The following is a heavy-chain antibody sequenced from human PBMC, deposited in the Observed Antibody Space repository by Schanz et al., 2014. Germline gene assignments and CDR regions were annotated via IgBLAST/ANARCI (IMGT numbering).Heavy chain of an antibody. CDR2: ISGSGGST. CDR3: AKGMGYCSGGTCYDYYYYGLDV. Sequence: VQLVESGGGVVQPGGSLRLSCAASGFTFSTYAMSWVRQAPGKGLEWVSAISGSGGSTYYADSVKGRFSISRDNAKNSLYLQLNSLRAEDTAVFYCAKGMGYCSGGTCYDYYYYGLDVWGQGTTVTVSS. CDR1: GFTFSTYA. V-gene: IGHV3-23*04. D-gene: IGHD2-15*01. J-gene: IGHJ6*02.